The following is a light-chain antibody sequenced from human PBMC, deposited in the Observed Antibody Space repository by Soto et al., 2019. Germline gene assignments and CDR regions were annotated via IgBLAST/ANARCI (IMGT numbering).Light chain of an antibody. Sequence: EIVLTQSPGTLSLSPGERATLSCRAIQSVSYYLAWYQQKPGQAPRLLIYDASSRATGVPDRFSGSGSGTDFTLTIRRLEPEDFAVYYCQQYGSSPPVTFGGGTKVDIK. CDR3: QQYGSSPPVT. CDR1: QSVSYY. V-gene: IGKV3-20*01. J-gene: IGKJ4*01. CDR2: DAS.